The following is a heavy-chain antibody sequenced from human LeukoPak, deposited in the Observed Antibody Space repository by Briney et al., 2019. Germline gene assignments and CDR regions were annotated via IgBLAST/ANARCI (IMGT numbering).Heavy chain of an antibody. CDR1: GGSFSGYY. V-gene: IGHV4-34*01. J-gene: IGHJ6*02. CDR2: INHSGST. D-gene: IGHD6-13*01. Sequence: PSETLSLTCAVYGGSFSGYYWSWIRQPPGKGLEWIGEINHSGSTNYNPSLKSRVTISVDTSKNQFSLKLSSVTAADTAVYYCARDRGIAAAAAYYYGMDVWGQGTTVTVSS. CDR3: ARDRGIAAAAAYYYGMDV.